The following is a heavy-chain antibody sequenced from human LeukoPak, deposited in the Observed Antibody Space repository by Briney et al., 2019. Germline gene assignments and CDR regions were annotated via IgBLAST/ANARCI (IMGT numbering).Heavy chain of an antibody. J-gene: IGHJ4*02. CDR1: GYTFTSYY. Sequence: AVVKVSCKASGYTFTSYYMHWVRQAPGQGLEWMGIINPSGGSTSCAQKFQGRVTMTRDTSTSTVYMELSSLRSEDTAVYYCAREIAIGFDYWGQGTLVTVSS. CDR2: INPSGGST. V-gene: IGHV1-46*01. CDR3: AREIAIGFDY. D-gene: IGHD6-13*01.